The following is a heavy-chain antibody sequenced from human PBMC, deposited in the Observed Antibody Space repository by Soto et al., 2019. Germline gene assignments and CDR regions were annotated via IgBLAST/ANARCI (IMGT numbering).Heavy chain of an antibody. J-gene: IGHJ6*02. CDR2: MNPNSGNT. V-gene: IGHV1-8*01. Sequence: QVQLVQSGAEVKKPGASVKVSCKASGYTFTSYDINWVRQATGQGLEWMGWMNPNSGNTGYAQKFQGRVTMTRNTSISTAYMELSSLRSEDTDVYYCARDSGYGDNHYYYYYGMDVWGQGTTVTVSS. CDR1: GYTFTSYD. CDR3: ARDSGYGDNHYYYYYGMDV. D-gene: IGHD4-17*01.